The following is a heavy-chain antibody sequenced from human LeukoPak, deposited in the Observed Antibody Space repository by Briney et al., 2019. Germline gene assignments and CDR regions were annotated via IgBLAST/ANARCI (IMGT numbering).Heavy chain of an antibody. Sequence: GGSLRLSCAASGFTFSDYYMSWIRQAPGKGLEWVSYINSSGSTRYYADSVKGRFTISRDNAKNSLYLQMNSLRAEDTAVYYCGRDEVGGYSGYEPGGLWGQGTLVTVSS. D-gene: IGHD5-12*01. CDR3: GRDEVGGYSGYEPGGL. CDR1: GFTFSDYY. V-gene: IGHV3-11*01. J-gene: IGHJ4*02. CDR2: INSSGSTR.